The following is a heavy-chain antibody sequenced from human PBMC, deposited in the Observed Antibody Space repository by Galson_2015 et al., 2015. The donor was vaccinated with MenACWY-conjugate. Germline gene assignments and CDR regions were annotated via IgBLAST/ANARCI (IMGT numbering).Heavy chain of an antibody. CDR2: FNPLNSDT. J-gene: IGHJ3*01. Sequence: QSGAEVKKPGESLKISCKASGYSFTDYWIGWVRQMPGKGLEWMGIFNPLNSDTRYSPSFQGQVTISVDKSVSTAYLQWSSLKASDTAMYYCGRRWGGAPLLEWHDDAFDLWGQGTFVTVSS. V-gene: IGHV5-51*01. D-gene: IGHD3-3*01. CDR3: GRRWGGAPLLEWHDDAFDL. CDR1: GYSFTDYW.